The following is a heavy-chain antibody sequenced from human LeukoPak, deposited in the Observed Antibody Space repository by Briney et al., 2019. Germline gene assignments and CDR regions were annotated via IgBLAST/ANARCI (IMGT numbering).Heavy chain of an antibody. CDR1: GFSLSTRGVG. Sequence: SGPTLVHPTPTLTLTCTFSGFSLSTRGVGVGWIRQPPVKALEWLALIYWNDDKRYSPSLKSRLTITKDTSKNQVVLTMTNMDPVDTAPYYCAHSRLSSGYYYKPFDYWGQGTLVTVSS. CDR3: AHSRLSSGYYYKPFDY. J-gene: IGHJ4*02. V-gene: IGHV2-5*01. D-gene: IGHD3-22*01. CDR2: IYWNDDK.